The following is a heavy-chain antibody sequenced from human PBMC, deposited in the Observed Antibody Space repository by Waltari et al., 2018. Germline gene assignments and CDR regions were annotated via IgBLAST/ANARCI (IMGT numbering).Heavy chain of an antibody. Sequence: QVQLVQSGAEVKKPGASVKVSCKTSGYTFTSYAIHWVRQAPGQRLEWMGWINAGNGNTKYSQKFQGRLTITRDTFASTVYMEISSLRSEDTALYYCARAGYGDYVHLSWGQGTLVTVSS. CDR3: ARAGYGDYVHLS. D-gene: IGHD4-17*01. CDR1: GYTFTSYA. V-gene: IGHV1-3*01. J-gene: IGHJ5*02. CDR2: INAGNGNT.